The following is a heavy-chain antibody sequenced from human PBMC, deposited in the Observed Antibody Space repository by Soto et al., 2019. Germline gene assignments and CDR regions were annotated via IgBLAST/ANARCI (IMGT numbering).Heavy chain of an antibody. CDR3: ATGVIWIGYFTVDS. D-gene: IGHD3-3*01. J-gene: IGHJ4*02. CDR2: FIPVYRTL. V-gene: IGHV1-69*05. Sequence: SVKVSCKASGGSFGNSAINWVRQTPGKGLEWLGGFIPVYRTLNYAQKFQGRVTITTDESTGTAYMTLSSLASDDTAVYYCATGVIWIGYFTVDSWGQGTRVTVLL. CDR1: GGSFGNSA.